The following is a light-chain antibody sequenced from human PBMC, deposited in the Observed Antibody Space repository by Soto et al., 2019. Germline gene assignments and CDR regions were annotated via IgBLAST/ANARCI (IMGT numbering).Light chain of an antibody. CDR1: QTVSSS. V-gene: IGKV3-11*01. CDR3: QQRSNWPIT. Sequence: EIVLTQSPATLSLSPGERATLYCWASQTVSSSLAWYQHKPGQAPRLLIFDASNRATGIPARFSGSGSGTDFTLTISSLEPEDFAVYYCQQRSNWPITFGQGTRLEIK. CDR2: DAS. J-gene: IGKJ5*01.